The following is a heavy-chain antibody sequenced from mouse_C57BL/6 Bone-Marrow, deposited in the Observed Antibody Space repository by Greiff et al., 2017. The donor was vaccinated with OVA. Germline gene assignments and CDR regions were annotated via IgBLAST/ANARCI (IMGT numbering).Heavy chain of an antibody. Sequence: DVMLVESGGGLVKPGGSLKLSCAASGFTFSDYGMHWVRQAPEKGLEWVAYISSGSSTIYYADTVKGRFTISRDNAKNTLFLQMTSLRSEDTAMYYCARFNARDFDYWGQGTTLTVSS. CDR1: GFTFSDYG. CDR3: ARFNARDFDY. CDR2: ISSGSSTI. V-gene: IGHV5-17*01. J-gene: IGHJ2*01.